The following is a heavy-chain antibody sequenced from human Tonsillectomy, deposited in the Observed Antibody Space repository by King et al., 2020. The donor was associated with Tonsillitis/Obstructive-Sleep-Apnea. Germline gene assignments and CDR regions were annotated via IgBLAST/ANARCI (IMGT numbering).Heavy chain of an antibody. J-gene: IGHJ5*02. CDR3: ARQGCDSLSCYATWFDP. CDR2: IYHSGST. Sequence: VQLQESGPGLVKPSGTLSLTCAVSGGSISSANWWSWVRQPPGKGLEWIGEIYHSGSTKYNPSLRSRVSISIDKSKQQVSLGLRSVTAADTAVYYCARQGCDSLSCYATWFDPWGQGTQVTVSS. V-gene: IGHV4-4*02. D-gene: IGHD2-2*01. CDR1: GGSISSANW.